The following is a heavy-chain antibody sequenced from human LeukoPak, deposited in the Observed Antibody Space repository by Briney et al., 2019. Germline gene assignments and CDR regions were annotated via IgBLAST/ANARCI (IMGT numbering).Heavy chain of an antibody. CDR1: GFTFSSYW. Sequence: GGSLRLSCAASGFTFSSYWMSWVRQAPGKGLEWVANIKQDGSEKYYVDSVKGRFTISRDNSKNTLYLQMNSLRAEDTAVYYCAISGYSIPLWGQGTLVTVSS. CDR3: AISGYSIPL. CDR2: IKQDGSEK. J-gene: IGHJ4*02. V-gene: IGHV3-7*01. D-gene: IGHD5-18*01.